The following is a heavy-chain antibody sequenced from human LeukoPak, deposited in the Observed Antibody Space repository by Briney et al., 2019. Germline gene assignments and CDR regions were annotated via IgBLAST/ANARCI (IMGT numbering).Heavy chain of an antibody. V-gene: IGHV4-59*01. CDR2: IYYSGST. Sequence: SETLSLTCTVSGGSISSYYWSWIRQPPGKGLEWIGYIYYSGSTNYNPSLKSRVTISVDTSKNQFSLKLSSVTAADTAVYYCARAGSTMVRGVIKGNWFDPWGQGTLVTVSS. D-gene: IGHD3-10*01. J-gene: IGHJ5*02. CDR1: GGSISSYY. CDR3: ARAGSTMVRGVIKGNWFDP.